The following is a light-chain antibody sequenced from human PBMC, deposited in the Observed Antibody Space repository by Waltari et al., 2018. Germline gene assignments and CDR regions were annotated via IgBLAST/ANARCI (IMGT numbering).Light chain of an antibody. Sequence: EIVVTQSPATLSVSPGERAILPCRASQSIRNNLAWYQQKPGQAPRLLIYGASARASGIPARFSGSGSGTEFTLTIASLQSEDFAVYYCQQYNALPPWTFGQGTRVEIK. V-gene: IGKV3-15*01. CDR1: QSIRNN. J-gene: IGKJ1*01. CDR3: QQYNALPPWT. CDR2: GAS.